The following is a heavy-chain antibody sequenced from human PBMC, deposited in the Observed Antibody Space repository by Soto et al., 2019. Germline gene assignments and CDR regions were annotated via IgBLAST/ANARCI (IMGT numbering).Heavy chain of an antibody. CDR1: GFTFSSYA. J-gene: IGHJ6*02. CDR3: ARGPIVVVPAARRGYYGMDV. D-gene: IGHD2-2*01. Sequence: QVQLVESGGGVVQPGRSLRLSCAASGFTFSSYAMHWVRQAPGKGLEWVAVISYDGSNKYYADSVKGRFTISRDNSKNTLYLQMNSLRAEDTAVYYCARGPIVVVPAARRGYYGMDVWGQGTTVTVSS. CDR2: ISYDGSNK. V-gene: IGHV3-30-3*01.